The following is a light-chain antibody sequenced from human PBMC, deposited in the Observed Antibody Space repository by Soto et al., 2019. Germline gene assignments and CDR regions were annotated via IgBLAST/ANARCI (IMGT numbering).Light chain of an antibody. CDR2: AVT. CDR3: GSYTSSNTLV. Sequence: QSVLTQPASVSGSPGQSITISCTGTSSDIGGYNYVSWYQQHPGKAPKLMIYAVTNRPSGVSNRFSGSKSSNTASLTISGLQAEDEADYYCGSYTSSNTLVFGGGTKLTVL. CDR1: SSDIGGYNY. J-gene: IGLJ2*01. V-gene: IGLV2-14*03.